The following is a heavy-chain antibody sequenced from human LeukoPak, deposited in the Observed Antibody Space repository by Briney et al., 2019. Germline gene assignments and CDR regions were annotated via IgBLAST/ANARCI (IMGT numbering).Heavy chain of an antibody. Sequence: ASVKVSSKASGYTFTDYYINWVRQAPGQGLEWMGWINPNSGGTNYAQKFQGRVTMTRDTSISTAYMELSRLRSDDTAVYYCARAIAASGYGIGYWGQGTLVTVSS. V-gene: IGHV1-2*02. J-gene: IGHJ4*02. CDR2: INPNSGGT. CDR1: GYTFTDYY. D-gene: IGHD3-22*01. CDR3: ARAIAASGYGIGY.